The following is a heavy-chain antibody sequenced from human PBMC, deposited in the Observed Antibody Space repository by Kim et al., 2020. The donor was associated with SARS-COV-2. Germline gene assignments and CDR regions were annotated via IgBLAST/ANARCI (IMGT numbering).Heavy chain of an antibody. Sequence: SETLSLTCTVSGGSISSGGYYWSWIRQHPGKGLEWIGYIYYSGSTYYNPSLKSRVTISVDTSKNQFSLKLSSVTAADTAVYYCARARGTLRYFDWAKDWYFDLWGRGTLVTVSS. CDR2: IYYSGST. CDR3: ARARGTLRYFDWAKDWYFDL. J-gene: IGHJ2*01. CDR1: GGSISSGGYY. V-gene: IGHV4-31*03. D-gene: IGHD3-9*01.